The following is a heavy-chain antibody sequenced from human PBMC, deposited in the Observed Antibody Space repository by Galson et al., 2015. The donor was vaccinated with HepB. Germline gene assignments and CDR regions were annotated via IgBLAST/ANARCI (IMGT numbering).Heavy chain of an antibody. CDR1: GYSFTSYW. Sequence: QSGAEVKKPGESLKISCKGSGYSFTSYWIGWVRQMPGKGLEWMGIIYPGDSDTRYSPSFQGQVTISADKSISTAYLQWSSLKASDTAMYYCARPRIVGATGDAFDIWGQGTMVTVSS. D-gene: IGHD1-26*01. V-gene: IGHV5-51*03. CDR2: IYPGDSDT. CDR3: ARPRIVGATGDAFDI. J-gene: IGHJ3*02.